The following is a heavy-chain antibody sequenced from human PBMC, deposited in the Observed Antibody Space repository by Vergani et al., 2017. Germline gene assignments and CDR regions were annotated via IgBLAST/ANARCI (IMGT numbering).Heavy chain of an antibody. V-gene: IGHV4-39*01. Sequence: VQLVESGGGVVRPGGSLRLSCASSGFTFDDYGMTWVRQAPGKGLEWIGSIYYSGSTYYNPSLKSRVTISVDTSKNQFSLKLSSVTAADTAVYYCARQGGEVLYFDYWGQGTLVTVSS. J-gene: IGHJ4*02. CDR3: ARQGGEVLYFDY. CDR2: IYYSGST. D-gene: IGHD2-15*01. CDR1: GFTFDDYG.